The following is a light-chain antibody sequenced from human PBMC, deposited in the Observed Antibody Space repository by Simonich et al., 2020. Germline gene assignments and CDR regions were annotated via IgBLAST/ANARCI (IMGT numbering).Light chain of an antibody. J-gene: IGLJ1*01. Sequence: QSALTQPASVSGSPGQALTISCTGTSSDVGGYNYVSWYQQHPGKAPNLMIYDVRKRPSGVSNRFSGSKSGNTASLTISGLQAEDEADYYCSSYTSSSTLWVFGTGTKVTVL. CDR3: SSYTSSSTLWV. CDR1: SSDVGGYNY. CDR2: DVR. V-gene: IGLV2-14*03.